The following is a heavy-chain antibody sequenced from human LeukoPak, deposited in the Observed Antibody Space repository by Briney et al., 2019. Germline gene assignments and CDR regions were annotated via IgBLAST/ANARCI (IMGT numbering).Heavy chain of an antibody. CDR3: ARVMVYCSGGSCYSGRGYYYYYMDV. V-gene: IGHV4-34*01. CDR1: GGSFSGYY. D-gene: IGHD2-15*01. Sequence: SETLSLTCAVYGGSFSGYYWSWLRQPPGKGLEWIGEINHSGSTNYNPSLKSRVTISVDTSKNQFSLKLSSVTAADTAVYYCARVMVYCSGGSCYSGRGYYYYYMDVWGKGTTVTVSS. J-gene: IGHJ6*03. CDR2: INHSGST.